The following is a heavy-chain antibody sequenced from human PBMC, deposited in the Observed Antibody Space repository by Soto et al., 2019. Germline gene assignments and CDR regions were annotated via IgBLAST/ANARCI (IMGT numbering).Heavy chain of an antibody. V-gene: IGHV3-30-3*01. J-gene: IGHJ1*01. D-gene: IGHD3-22*01. CDR2: ISHDGSKK. Sequence: QVQLVESGGGVVQPGRSLRLSCADSGFTFDSYTMYWVRQAPGKGLEWVAVISHDGSKKYYTDSVKGRFTISRDNSKNTLYLPLSSVRPEDPALYYCASLYYSELWGQGTLVTVSS. CDR1: GFTFDSYT. CDR3: ASLYYSEL.